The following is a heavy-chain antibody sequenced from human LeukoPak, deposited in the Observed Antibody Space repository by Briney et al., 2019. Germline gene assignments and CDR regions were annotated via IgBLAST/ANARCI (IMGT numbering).Heavy chain of an antibody. CDR3: ASGQDTCKAGRE. J-gene: IGHJ4*02. V-gene: IGHV4-31*03. Sequence: SQTLSLTCTVSGASVTGGIYFWSWIRQHPGKGLEWIGHIHPSGTLYYNASLKSRLTISVDTSKNLFSLNLSSVTVADTAVYYCASGQDTCKAGREWGQGTLVTASS. CDR1: GASVTGGIYF. D-gene: IGHD1-14*01. CDR2: IHPSGTL.